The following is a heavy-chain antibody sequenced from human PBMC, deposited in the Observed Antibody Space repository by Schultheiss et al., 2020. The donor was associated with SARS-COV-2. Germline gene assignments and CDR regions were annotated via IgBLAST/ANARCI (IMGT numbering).Heavy chain of an antibody. CDR2: ISGSGGST. CDR1: GFTFSSYG. Sequence: GGSLRLSCAASGFTFSSYGMHWVRQAPGKGLEWVSAISGSGGSTYYADSVKGRFTVSRENSKNTLYLQMNSLRADDTAVYFCAKATYSGSYPYFDSWGRGTLVTVSS. CDR3: AKATYSGSYPYFDS. D-gene: IGHD1-26*01. V-gene: IGHV3-23*01. J-gene: IGHJ4*02.